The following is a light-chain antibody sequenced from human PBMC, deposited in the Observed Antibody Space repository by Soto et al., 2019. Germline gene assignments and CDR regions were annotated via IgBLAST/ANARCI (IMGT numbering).Light chain of an antibody. CDR3: QQRSNWPVT. J-gene: IGKJ1*01. Sequence: EIVLTQSPATLSLSPGERATLSCWASQSVSTYLAWYQQKPGQAPRLLIYDASSRATGIPARISGSGSGTEFTLTISSLEPEDFAVYYCQQRSNWPVTFGQGTRVEIK. CDR1: QSVSTY. CDR2: DAS. V-gene: IGKV3-11*01.